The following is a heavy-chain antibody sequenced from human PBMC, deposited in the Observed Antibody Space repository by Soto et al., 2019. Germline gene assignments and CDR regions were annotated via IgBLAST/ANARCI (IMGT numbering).Heavy chain of an antibody. V-gene: IGHV3-53*01. D-gene: IGHD3-10*01. Sequence: VGSLRLSCAASWFIVSNNHMTWVRQASGKGLEWVSLIYSGGITYYADSVKGRFTISRDNSKNTVYLQMSSLRAEDTAVYYCTRSTFGSGNFDYWGQGTLVTVSS. J-gene: IGHJ4*02. CDR2: IYSGGIT. CDR1: WFIVSNNH. CDR3: TRSTFGSGNFDY.